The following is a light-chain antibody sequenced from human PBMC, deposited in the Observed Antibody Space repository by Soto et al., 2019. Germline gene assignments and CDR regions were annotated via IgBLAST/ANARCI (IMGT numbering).Light chain of an antibody. CDR3: QQYAGSPST. Sequence: EIVLTQSPGTLSLSPGKRTTLSCRARQSVSNSYLAWYQQKPGQGPRLLIYGASSRATGIPDRFSGSGSGTDFTLTISRLEPEDFALYYCQQYAGSPSTFGQGTKVEI. CDR1: QSVSNSY. CDR2: GAS. J-gene: IGKJ1*01. V-gene: IGKV3-20*01.